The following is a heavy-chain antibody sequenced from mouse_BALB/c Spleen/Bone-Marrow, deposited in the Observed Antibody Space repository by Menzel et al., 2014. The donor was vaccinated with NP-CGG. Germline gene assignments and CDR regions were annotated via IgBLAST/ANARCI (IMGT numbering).Heavy chain of an antibody. CDR1: GFSLTGYG. Sequence: VHLVESGPGLVTPSQSLSITCTVSGFSLTGYGVNWVRQPPGKGLEWLGMIWGDGSTDYNSALKSRLSISKDNSKSQVFLKMNSLQTDDTARYYCAREPHYYAMDYWGQGTSVTVSS. CDR2: IWGDGST. V-gene: IGHV2-6-7*01. CDR3: AREPHYYAMDY. J-gene: IGHJ4*01.